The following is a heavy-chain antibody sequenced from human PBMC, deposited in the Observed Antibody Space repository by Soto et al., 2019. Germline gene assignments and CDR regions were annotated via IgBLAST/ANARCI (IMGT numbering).Heavy chain of an antibody. D-gene: IGHD3-3*01. CDR3: LKDRRLTIFVLGLFVP. Sequence: GGSNRLSGSACGVNLGRYAFHWVRQTPRKGLEYVSAINHNGVSRYYADSVKGRFTISRDDSKNTLYLQMSSLRPEDTVVFFFLKDRRLTIFVLGLFVPWGQRS. CDR1: GVNLGRYA. J-gene: IGHJ1*01. V-gene: IGHV3-64D*08. CDR2: INHNGVSR.